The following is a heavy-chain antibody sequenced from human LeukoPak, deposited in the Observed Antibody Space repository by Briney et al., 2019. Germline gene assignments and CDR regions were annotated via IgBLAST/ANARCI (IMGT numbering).Heavy chain of an antibody. CDR3: ARVVITTSKHDAFDI. J-gene: IGHJ3*02. V-gene: IGHV1-18*01. D-gene: IGHD3-22*01. Sequence: ASVKVSCKASRYTFTNDGISWVRQAPGQGGECMGWNIAYNGDTNYAENLQGRVTMTTDTSTSTAYMELGSLRADDPAVDYCARVVITTSKHDAFDIWGQGTMVTVSS. CDR2: NIAYNGDT. CDR1: RYTFTNDG.